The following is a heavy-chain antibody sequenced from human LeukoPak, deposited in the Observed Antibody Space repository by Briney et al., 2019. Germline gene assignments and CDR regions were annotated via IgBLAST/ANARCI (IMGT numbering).Heavy chain of an antibody. CDR2: IDADGGVK. Sequence: PGRSLRLSCVTSTFTFNNHSMRCVRQAPGKGLEWVAVIDADGGVKHYTYSVKGRFVLTRDDSKNTVYLEMNSVKVEDTAVYYCAREATWGQWYFDHWGQGAPVIVSS. CDR1: TFTFNNHS. CDR3: AREATWGQWYFDH. D-gene: IGHD6-19*01. J-gene: IGHJ4*02. V-gene: IGHV3-30*03.